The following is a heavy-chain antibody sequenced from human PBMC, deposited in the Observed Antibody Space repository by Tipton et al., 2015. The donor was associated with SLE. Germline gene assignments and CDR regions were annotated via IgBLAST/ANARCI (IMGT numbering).Heavy chain of an antibody. CDR3: AKEAAAGRRGDCFDY. V-gene: IGHV3-33*06. CDR1: GFTFSSYG. CDR2: IWYDGSNK. J-gene: IGHJ4*02. D-gene: IGHD6-13*01. Sequence: SLRLSCAASGFTFSSYGMHWVRQAPGKGLEWVAVIWYDGSNKYYADSVKGRFTISRDNSKNTLHLQMNSLRAEDTAVYYCAKEAAAGRRGDCFDYFGQGTLVTVSS.